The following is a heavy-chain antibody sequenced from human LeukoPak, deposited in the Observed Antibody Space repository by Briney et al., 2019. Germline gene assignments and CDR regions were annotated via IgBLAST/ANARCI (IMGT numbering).Heavy chain of an antibody. V-gene: IGHV3-72*01. CDR2: SRHKDDGSPT. J-gene: IGHJ4*02. CDR1: GFTFSDHY. Sequence: GSLRLSCAASGFTFSDHYMDWVRQAPGKGLEWVGRSRHKDDGSPTKYAGSVKGRFTISRDDLKNSVYLQMNSLKTEDTAMYYCLRGFCSSGSCYSGDYLGQGTPVAV. D-gene: IGHD2-2*01. CDR3: LRGFCSSGSCYSGDY.